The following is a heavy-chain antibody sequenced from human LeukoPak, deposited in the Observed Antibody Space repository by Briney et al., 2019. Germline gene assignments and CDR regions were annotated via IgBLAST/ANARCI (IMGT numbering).Heavy chain of an antibody. D-gene: IGHD5-12*01. V-gene: IGHV1-2*02. CDR2: INPNSGGT. Sequence: GASVKVSCKASGYTFTGYYMHWVRQAPGQGLEWMGWINPNSGGTNYAQKFQGRVTMTRDTSISTAYMELSRLRSDDTAVYYCARGAPKGSGYSGYDYVYYYYYMDVWGKGTTVTVSS. CDR1: GYTFTGYY. J-gene: IGHJ6*03. CDR3: ARGAPKGSGYSGYDYVYYYYYMDV.